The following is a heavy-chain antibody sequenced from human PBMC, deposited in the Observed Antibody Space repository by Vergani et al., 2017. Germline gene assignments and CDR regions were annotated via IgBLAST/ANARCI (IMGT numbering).Heavy chain of an antibody. J-gene: IGHJ6*03. V-gene: IGHV4-31*03. CDR3: GRQKDYYMDV. Sequence: QVQLQESGPGLVKASQTLSLTCSVSGAYVGSGGYYWSWVRQRPGMGLDWIGYIYYSGTTYYNPSLESRLPISLDTSENHLSLKVTSVTAEYTAVYYCGRQKDYYMDVWGKGATVTVS. CDR2: IYYSGTT. CDR1: GAYVGSGGYY.